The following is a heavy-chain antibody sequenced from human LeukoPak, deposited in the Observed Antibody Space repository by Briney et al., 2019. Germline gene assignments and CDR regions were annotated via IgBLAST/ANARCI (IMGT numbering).Heavy chain of an antibody. J-gene: IGHJ4*02. CDR2: ISSSSSTI. V-gene: IGHV3-48*04. CDR3: ASLIAARKSSFDY. D-gene: IGHD6-6*01. Sequence: GGSLRLSCAASGFTFSSYSMNWVRQAPGKGLEWLSYISSSSSTIYYADSVKGRFTISRDNAKNSLYLRMNSLRAEDTAVYYCASLIAARKSSFDYLGQGTLVTVSS. CDR1: GFTFSSYS.